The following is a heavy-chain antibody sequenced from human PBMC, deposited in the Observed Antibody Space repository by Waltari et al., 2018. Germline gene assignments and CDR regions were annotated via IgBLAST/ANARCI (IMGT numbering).Heavy chain of an antibody. J-gene: IGHJ3*02. CDR3: AKYSGHYLVRDAFHI. D-gene: IGHD4-17*01. CDR1: GYSISSGYY. V-gene: IGHV4-38-2*01. CDR2: IYHSGST. Sequence: QVQLQESGPGLVKPSETLSLTCAVSGYSISSGYYWGWIRQPPGKGLEWIGNIYHSGSTYYHPSLKSRVTISVDTSKNQFSLKLSSVTAADTAVYYCAKYSGHYLVRDAFHIWGQGTMVSVSS.